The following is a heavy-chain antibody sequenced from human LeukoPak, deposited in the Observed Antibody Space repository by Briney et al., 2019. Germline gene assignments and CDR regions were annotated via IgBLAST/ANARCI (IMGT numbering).Heavy chain of an antibody. D-gene: IGHD3-10*01. CDR1: GGSISSYY. J-gene: IGHJ5*02. Sequence: SETLSLTCTVSGGSISSYYWSWIRQPPGKGLEWIGYIYYSGSTNYNPSLKSRVTISVVTSKNQFSLKLSSVTAADTAVYYCARGHYYGSGSYYNVRSSNWFDPWGQGTLVTVSS. CDR2: IYYSGST. CDR3: ARGHYYGSGSYYNVRSSNWFDP. V-gene: IGHV4-59*12.